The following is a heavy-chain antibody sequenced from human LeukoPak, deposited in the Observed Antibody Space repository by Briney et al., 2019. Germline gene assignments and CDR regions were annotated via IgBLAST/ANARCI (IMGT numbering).Heavy chain of an antibody. V-gene: IGHV1-2*02. Sequence: ASVKVSCKASGYTLTGYYMHWVRQAPGQGLEWMGWINPNSGGTNYAQKFQGRVTMTRDTSISTAYMELSRLRSDDTAVYYCARATRIVVVITSGFDYWGQGTLVTVSS. CDR2: INPNSGGT. D-gene: IGHD3-22*01. CDR1: GYTLTGYY. J-gene: IGHJ4*02. CDR3: ARATRIVVVITSGFDY.